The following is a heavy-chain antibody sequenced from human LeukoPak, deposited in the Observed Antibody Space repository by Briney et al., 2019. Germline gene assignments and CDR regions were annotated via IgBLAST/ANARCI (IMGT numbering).Heavy chain of an antibody. CDR3: ARDPSPSGWDAFNI. D-gene: IGHD6-19*01. CDR1: GFTFSSYG. Sequence: PGRSLRLSCAASGFTFSSYGMHWVRQAPGKGLEWVAVIWYDGSNKYYADSVKGRFTISRDNSKNTLYLQMNSLRAEDTAVYYCARDPSPSGWDAFNIWGQGTMVTVSS. CDR2: IWYDGSNK. J-gene: IGHJ3*02. V-gene: IGHV3-33*01.